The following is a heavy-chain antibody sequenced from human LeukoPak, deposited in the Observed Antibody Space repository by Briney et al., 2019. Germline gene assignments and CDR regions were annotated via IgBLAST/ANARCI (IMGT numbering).Heavy chain of an antibody. Sequence: GGSLRLSCAASGFTFSNAWMSWVRQAPGKGLEWVGRIKSNTDGGTTDYAAPVKGRFTISRDDSKNTLYLQMNSLKSEDTAVYYCTTDGFHWGQGTLVTVSS. CDR2: IKSNTDGGTT. J-gene: IGHJ4*02. D-gene: IGHD5-12*01. CDR1: GFTFSNAW. CDR3: TTDGFH. V-gene: IGHV3-15*01.